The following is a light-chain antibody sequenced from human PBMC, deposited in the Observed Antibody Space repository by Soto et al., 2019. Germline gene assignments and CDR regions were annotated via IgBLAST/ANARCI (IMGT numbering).Light chain of an antibody. CDR1: ASTIGRNY. CDR2: RNS. J-gene: IGLJ1*01. CDR3: AAWDDNLSGLYV. V-gene: IGLV1-47*01. Sequence: LTQSPSASGTPGQRVTISCSGSASTIGRNYVYWYQQLPGTAPKLLIYRNSQRPSGVPDRFSGSKSGTSASLAISGLRSEDEADYYCAAWDDNLSGLYVFGAGTKVTVL.